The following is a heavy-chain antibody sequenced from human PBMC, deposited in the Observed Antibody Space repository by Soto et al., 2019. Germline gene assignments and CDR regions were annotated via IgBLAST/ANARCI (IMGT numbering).Heavy chain of an antibody. J-gene: IGHJ4*02. CDR3: ARDNAYCGGDCYFGVY. D-gene: IGHD2-21*02. CDR1: GFTFSSYE. V-gene: IGHV3-48*03. Sequence: PGGSLRLSCAASGFTFSSYEMNWVRQAPGKGLEWVSYISSSGSTIYYADSVKGRFTISRDNAKNSLYLKMNSLRAEDTAVYYCARDNAYCGGDCYFGVYCGQGTLVTVSS. CDR2: ISSSGSTI.